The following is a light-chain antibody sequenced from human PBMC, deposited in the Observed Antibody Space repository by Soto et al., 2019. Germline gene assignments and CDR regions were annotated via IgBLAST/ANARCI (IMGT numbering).Light chain of an antibody. V-gene: IGKV3-20*01. CDR3: QHYVSPPIT. CDR1: QSVTSNY. Sequence: LSLSPGERATLSCRASQSVTSNYLAWYQQKPGQAPRLLVYGASSRATGISDRFSGSGSGTDFTLTISRLEPEDFAVYYCQHYVSPPITFGHGTLPE. CDR2: GAS. J-gene: IGKJ5*01.